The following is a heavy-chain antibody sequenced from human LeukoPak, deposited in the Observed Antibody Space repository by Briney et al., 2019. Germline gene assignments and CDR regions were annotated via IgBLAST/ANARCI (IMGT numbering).Heavy chain of an antibody. V-gene: IGHV4-39*07. Sequence: MASETLSLTCTVSGGSISSSSYYWSWIRQPPGKGLEWIGEINHSGSTNYNPSLKSRVTISVDTSKNQFSLKLSSVTAADTAVYYCARGEMATIEDAFDIWGQGTMVTVSS. CDR1: GGSISSSSYY. CDR3: ARGEMATIEDAFDI. CDR2: INHSGST. D-gene: IGHD5-24*01. J-gene: IGHJ3*02.